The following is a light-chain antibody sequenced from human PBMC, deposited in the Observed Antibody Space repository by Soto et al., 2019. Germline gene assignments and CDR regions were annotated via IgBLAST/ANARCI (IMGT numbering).Light chain of an antibody. CDR1: QSVSSY. CDR2: DAS. V-gene: IGKV3-11*01. CDR3: QQQLT. J-gene: IGKJ5*01. Sequence: EIVLTQSPATLSLSPGERATLSCRASQSVSSYLAWYQQKPGQSTMLLIFDASNMTTGIPARFSGSGSGTDFTLTISSLEPEYFSVYYSQQQLTFGQGTRLEIK.